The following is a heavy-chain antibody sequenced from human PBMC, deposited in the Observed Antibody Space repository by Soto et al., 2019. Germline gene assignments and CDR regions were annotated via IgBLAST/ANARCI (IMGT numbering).Heavy chain of an antibody. V-gene: IGHV3-9*01. D-gene: IGHD5-18*01. Sequence: EVQLVESGGGLVQPGRSLRLSCAASGFMFDDFAMHWVRQAPGKGLEWVSGISWNSGDVAYADSVKGRFTISRDNAKHSVYLHLNSLSPEDTACYYCATAPNGVTHWFDPWGQGTLVTVSS. J-gene: IGHJ5*02. CDR1: GFMFDDFA. CDR3: ATAPNGVTHWFDP. CDR2: ISWNSGDV.